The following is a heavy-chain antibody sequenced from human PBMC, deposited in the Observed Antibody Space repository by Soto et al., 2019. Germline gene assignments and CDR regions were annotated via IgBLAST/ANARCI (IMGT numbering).Heavy chain of an antibody. CDR1: GGIYSDYL. J-gene: IGHJ3*02. CDR2: IHHSGTT. CDR3: ANDYGDYRNDAFDI. V-gene: IGHV4-34*08. Sequence: SETLSCTWSPAGGIYSDYLWSWIRQAPGKGLEWIGEIHHSGTTNYNPSLKSRVTITLDRSKNQFTLRLSSMTAADAAVYYCANDYGDYRNDAFDIWSPGTRVT. D-gene: IGHD4-17*01.